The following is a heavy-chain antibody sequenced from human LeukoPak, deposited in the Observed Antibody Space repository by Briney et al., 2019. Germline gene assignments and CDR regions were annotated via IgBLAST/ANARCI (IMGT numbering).Heavy chain of an antibody. V-gene: IGHV3-30*18. CDR3: AKDPIWWNYFDY. Sequence: GGSLRLSCAASGFKFSDYYMNWIRQAPGKGLEWVAVISYDGSNKHYADSVKGRFTISRDNSKNTLYLQMNSLRAEDTAVYYCAKDPIWWNYFDYWGQGTLVTVSS. CDR2: ISYDGSNK. J-gene: IGHJ4*02. CDR1: GFKFSDYY. D-gene: IGHD2-8*02.